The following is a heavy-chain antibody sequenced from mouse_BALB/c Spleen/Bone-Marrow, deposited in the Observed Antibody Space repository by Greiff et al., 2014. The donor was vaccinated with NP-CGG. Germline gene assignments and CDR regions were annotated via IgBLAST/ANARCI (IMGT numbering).Heavy chain of an antibody. Sequence: VKLQESGPGLVAPSQSLSITCTVSGFSLTNYGVHWVRQPPGKGLEWLGVIWADGSTNYNSALMSRLSISKDNSKSQVFFKMNSLQTDDTAMYYWARITTATGAMDYWGQGTSVTVSS. V-gene: IGHV2-9*02. CDR3: ARITTATGAMDY. D-gene: IGHD1-2*01. CDR1: GFSLTNYG. J-gene: IGHJ4*01. CDR2: IWADGST.